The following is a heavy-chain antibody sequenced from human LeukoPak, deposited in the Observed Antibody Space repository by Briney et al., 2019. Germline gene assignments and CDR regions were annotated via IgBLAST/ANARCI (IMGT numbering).Heavy chain of an antibody. V-gene: IGHV3-23*01. D-gene: IGHD2-2*01. CDR1: GFTFSSYA. Sequence: GGSLRLSCAASGFTFSSYAMSWVRQAPGKGLEWVSAISGSGGSTYYADSVKGRFTISRDNSKNTLYLQMNSLRDEDTAVYYCAKAVYCSSTSCYGYYYGMDVWGKGTTVTVSS. CDR2: ISGSGGST. CDR3: AKAVYCSSTSCYGYYYGMDV. J-gene: IGHJ6*04.